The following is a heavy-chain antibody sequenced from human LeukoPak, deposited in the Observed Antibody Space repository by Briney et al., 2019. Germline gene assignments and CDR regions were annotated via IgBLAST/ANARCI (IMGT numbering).Heavy chain of an antibody. CDR2: IYYSGST. V-gene: IGHV4-30-4*01. J-gene: IGHJ4*02. CDR1: GGSVSGGDCY. Sequence: SETLSLTCTVSGGSVSGGDCYWSWIRQPPGKGLEWIGYIYYSGSTYYNPSLKSRLTISVDTSKNQFSLKLSSVTAADTAVYFCARTNYGSGSYYSFWSQGTLVTVST. D-gene: IGHD3-10*01. CDR3: ARTNYGSGSYYSF.